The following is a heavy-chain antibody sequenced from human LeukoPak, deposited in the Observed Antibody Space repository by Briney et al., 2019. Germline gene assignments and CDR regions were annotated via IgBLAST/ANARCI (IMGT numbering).Heavy chain of an antibody. CDR2: IYSSGST. V-gene: IGHV4-4*07. Sequence: PSETLSPTCTVSGGSISTYYWSWIRQPAGKGLEWIGRIYSSGSTNYNPSLQSRVTMSVDTSKNQFSLKLNSVTAADTAVYYCARQAYDTGYDAFDIWGQGTMVTVSS. J-gene: IGHJ3*02. CDR1: GGSISTYY. CDR3: ARQAYDTGYDAFDI. D-gene: IGHD3-22*01.